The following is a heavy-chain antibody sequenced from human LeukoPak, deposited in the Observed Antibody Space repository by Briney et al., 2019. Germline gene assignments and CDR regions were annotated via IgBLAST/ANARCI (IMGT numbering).Heavy chain of an antibody. D-gene: IGHD3-16*02. CDR3: ARLEGGVIVEH. CDR1: GYSSTSYW. J-gene: IGHJ4*02. V-gene: IGHV5-10-1*01. Sequence: GESLKISCKGSGYSSTSYWITWVRQMPGKGLEWMGRIDPSESYTNYSPSFQGHVTISADKSITTAYLQWSSLKASDTAMYYCARLEGGVIVEHWGQGTLVTVSS. CDR2: IDPSESYT.